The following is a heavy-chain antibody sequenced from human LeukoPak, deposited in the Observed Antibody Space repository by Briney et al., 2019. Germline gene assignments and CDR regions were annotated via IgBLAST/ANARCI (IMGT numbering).Heavy chain of an antibody. J-gene: IGHJ4*02. V-gene: IGHV3-30*02. CDR3: AKDRGLSGYYGSGSYYPLY. Sequence: PGGSLRLSCAASGFTFSSCGMHWVRQAPGKGLEWVAFIRYDGSNKYYADSVKGRFTISRDNSKNTLYLQMNSLRAEDTAVYYCAKDRGLSGYYGSGSYYPLYWGQGTLVTVSS. D-gene: IGHD3-10*01. CDR1: GFTFSSCG. CDR2: IRYDGSNK.